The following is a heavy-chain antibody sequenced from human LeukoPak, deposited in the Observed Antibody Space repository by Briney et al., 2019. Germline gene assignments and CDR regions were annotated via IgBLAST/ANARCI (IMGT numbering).Heavy chain of an antibody. D-gene: IGHD5-12*01. V-gene: IGHV3-23*01. CDR2: ISDGGGRT. CDR3: AKGIYGSSRHPFDY. Sequence: GGSLRLSCAASGFTFRNFAMGWVRQAPGKGLEWVSVISDGGGRTYYADFVKGRFTISRDNSKNTLYLQMDSLRADDTAVFYCAKGIYGSSRHPFDYWGQGTLVTVSS. CDR1: GFTFRNFA. J-gene: IGHJ4*02.